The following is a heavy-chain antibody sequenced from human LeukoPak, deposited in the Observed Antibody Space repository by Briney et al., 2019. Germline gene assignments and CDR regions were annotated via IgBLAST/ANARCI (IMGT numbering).Heavy chain of an antibody. CDR3: AREVYGSSGGH. V-gene: IGHV1-2*02. CDR2: INPNSGGT. Sequence: ASVTVSCTASGYTFTFYYMHWVRQAPGQGLEWMGWINPNSGGTNSAQKFQGRVTMTRDTSVSTAYMELSRLRSDDTAVYYCAREVYGSSGGHWGQGTLVTVSS. CDR1: GYTFTFYY. J-gene: IGHJ4*02. D-gene: IGHD6-13*01.